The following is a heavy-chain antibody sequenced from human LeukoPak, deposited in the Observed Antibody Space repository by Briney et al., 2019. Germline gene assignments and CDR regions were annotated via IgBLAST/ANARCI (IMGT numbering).Heavy chain of an antibody. D-gene: IGHD2-15*01. CDR3: ARGYCSGGSCYSGAY. CDR2: ISSSGSTI. J-gene: IGHJ4*02. CDR1: GFTFSDYY. V-gene: IGHV3-11*01. Sequence: GGSLRLSCAASGFTFSDYYMSWIRQAPGKGLEWVSYISSSGSTIYYADSVKGRFTISRDSAKNSLYLQMNSLRAEDTAVYYCARGYCSGGSCYSGAYWGQGTLVTVSS.